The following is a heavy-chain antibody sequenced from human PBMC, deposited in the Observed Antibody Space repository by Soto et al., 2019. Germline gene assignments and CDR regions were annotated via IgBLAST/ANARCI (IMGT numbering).Heavy chain of an antibody. J-gene: IGHJ6*02. CDR3: ARPYGGSSRGRAV. Sequence: SETLSLTCTVSGGSISSGGYYWTWIRQHPGKGLEWIGYIYYTGSAYYNPSLKTRLTLSIDTSRSQFSLKLSSVTTADTAVYYWARPYGGSSRGRAVGAQGTTVPVSS. V-gene: IGHV4-31*03. CDR2: IYYTGSA. D-gene: IGHD6-6*01. CDR1: GGSISSGGYY.